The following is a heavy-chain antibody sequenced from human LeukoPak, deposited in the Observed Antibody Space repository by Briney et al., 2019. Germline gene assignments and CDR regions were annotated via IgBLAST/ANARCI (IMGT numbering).Heavy chain of an antibody. J-gene: IGHJ3*02. CDR3: ARPLYDYVWGSYRSIPDAFDI. CDR2: ISAYNGNT. D-gene: IGHD3-16*02. V-gene: IGHV1-18*04. CDR1: GHTFTSYG. Sequence: GASVKVSCKASGHTFTSYGISWVRQAPGQGLEWMGWISAYNGNTNYAQKLQGRVTMTTDTSTSTAYMELRSLRSDDTAVYYCARPLYDYVWGSYRSIPDAFDIWGQGTMVTVSS.